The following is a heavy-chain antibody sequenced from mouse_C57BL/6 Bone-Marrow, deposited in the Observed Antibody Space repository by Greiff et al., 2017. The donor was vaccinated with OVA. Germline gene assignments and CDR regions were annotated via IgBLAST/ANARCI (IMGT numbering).Heavy chain of an antibody. D-gene: IGHD2-1*01. V-gene: IGHV14-4*01. CDR3: TTYYGNRAWFAY. CDR2: IDPENGDT. CDR1: GFNIKDDY. J-gene: IGHJ3*01. Sequence: EVKLMESGAELVRPGASVKLSCTASGFNIKDDYMHWVKQRPEQGLEWIGWIDPENGDTEYASKFQGKATITADTSSNTAYLQLSSLTSEDTAVYYCTTYYGNRAWFAYWGQGTLVTVSA.